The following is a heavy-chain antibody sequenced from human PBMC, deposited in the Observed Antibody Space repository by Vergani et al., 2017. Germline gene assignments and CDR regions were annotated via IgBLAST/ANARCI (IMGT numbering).Heavy chain of an antibody. CDR3: ARDPVPAAPLDHYYYYGMDV. Sequence: QVQLQESGPGLVKPSETLSLTCTVSGGSISSSSYYWGWIRQPPGKGLEWIGSIYYSGSTYYNPSLKSRVTISVDTSKNQFSLKLSSVTAADTAVYYCARDPVPAAPLDHYYYYGMDVWGQGTTVTVSS. CDR1: GGSISSSSYY. J-gene: IGHJ6*02. CDR2: IYYSGST. D-gene: IGHD2-2*01. V-gene: IGHV4-39*07.